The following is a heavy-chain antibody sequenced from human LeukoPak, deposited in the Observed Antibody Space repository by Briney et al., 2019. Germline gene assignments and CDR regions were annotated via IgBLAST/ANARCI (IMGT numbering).Heavy chain of an antibody. D-gene: IGHD3-22*01. CDR1: AGSVNSGSYY. Sequence: SETLSLTCTVSAGSVNSGSYYWGWIRQPPGKGLEWIGSIHYNGHTYYNPSLKSRVTISVDTSKNQFSLKLSSVTAADTAVYYCARYIDSSGYYPPIYGMDVWGQGTTVTVSS. CDR2: IHYNGHT. CDR3: ARYIDSSGYYPPIYGMDV. J-gene: IGHJ6*02. V-gene: IGHV4-39*01.